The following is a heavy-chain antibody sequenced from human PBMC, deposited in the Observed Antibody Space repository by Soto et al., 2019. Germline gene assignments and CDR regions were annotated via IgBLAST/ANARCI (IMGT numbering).Heavy chain of an antibody. Sequence: ASETLSLTCSSSGGSITNHYWTWIRQSPGKGLEWLGYLYNSGTTTYNPSLKSRVAMSVDTSKNQFSLTLSSVTAADTAIYYCASSNGPYHGAVYSWAQGTLVTVSS. CDR2: LYNSGTT. V-gene: IGHV4-59*08. CDR3: ASSNGPYHGAVYS. J-gene: IGHJ1*01. CDR1: GGSITNHY. D-gene: IGHD2-8*01.